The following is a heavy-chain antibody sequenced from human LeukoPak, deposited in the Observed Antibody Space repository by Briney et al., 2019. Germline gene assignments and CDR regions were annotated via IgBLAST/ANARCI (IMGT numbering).Heavy chain of an antibody. V-gene: IGHV4-59*01. CDR2: IYYSGST. Sequence: SSETLSLTCTLSGGSISSYYWSWIRQPPGKGLKWIGYIYYSGSTNYNPSLKSRVTISVDTSKNQFSLKLSSVTAADTAVYYCARRQRGDAFDIWGQGTMVTVCS. CDR1: GGSISSYY. J-gene: IGHJ3*02. CDR3: ARRQRGDAFDI. D-gene: IGHD6-25*01.